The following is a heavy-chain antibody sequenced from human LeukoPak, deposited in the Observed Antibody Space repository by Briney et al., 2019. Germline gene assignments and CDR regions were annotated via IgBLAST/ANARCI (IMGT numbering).Heavy chain of an antibody. CDR2: ISGTGVST. J-gene: IGHJ3*02. CDR3: AKVRVVGASDAYDI. V-gene: IGHV3-23*01. Sequence: PGGSLRLSCAASGFTFSSYAINWVRQTPGEGLEWVSAISGTGVSTYYGDSVKGRFTISRDNSKNTLYLQMNSLRAEDTAVYYCAKVRVVGASDAYDIWRQGTMVTVSS. CDR1: GFTFSSYA. D-gene: IGHD1-26*01.